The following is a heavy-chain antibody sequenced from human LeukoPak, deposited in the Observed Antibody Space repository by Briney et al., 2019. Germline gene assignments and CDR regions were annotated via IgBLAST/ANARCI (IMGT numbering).Heavy chain of an antibody. CDR2: INPSGGST. J-gene: IGHJ4*02. Sequence: ASVKVSCKASGYTFTSCYMHWVRQAPGQGLEWMGIINPSGGSTSYAQKFQGRVTMTRDTSTSTVYMELSSLRSEDTAVYYCARAMATNRFDYWGQGTLVTVSS. CDR1: GYTFTSCY. CDR3: ARAMATNRFDY. V-gene: IGHV1-46*01. D-gene: IGHD5-24*01.